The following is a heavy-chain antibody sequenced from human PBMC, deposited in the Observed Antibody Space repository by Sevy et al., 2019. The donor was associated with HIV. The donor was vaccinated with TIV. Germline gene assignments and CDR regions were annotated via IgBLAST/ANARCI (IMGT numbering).Heavy chain of an antibody. Sequence: GGSLRLSCAASGFTVSSNNMSWVRQAPGKGLEWVSIIYSGGSTYYADSVKGRFTISRDNSKNSLYLQMNSLRAEDTAVFYCARATTCWSYFDYWGQGTLVTVSS. V-gene: IGHV3-53*01. CDR1: GFTVSSNN. CDR2: IYSGGST. J-gene: IGHJ4*02. CDR3: ARATTCWSYFDY.